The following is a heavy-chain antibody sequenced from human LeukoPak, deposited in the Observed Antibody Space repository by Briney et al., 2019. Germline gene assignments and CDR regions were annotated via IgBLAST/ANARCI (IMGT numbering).Heavy chain of an antibody. D-gene: IGHD3-22*01. J-gene: IGHJ4*02. CDR1: GGSFSGYY. Sequence: PSETLSLTCAVYGGSFSGYYWSWLRQPPGKGLEWIGEINHSGSTNYNPPLKRRVTISVDTSKNQFSLKLSSVTAADTAVYYCARVLRYYDSSGYDYGFDYWGQGTLVTVSS. CDR2: INHSGST. CDR3: ARVLRYYDSSGYDYGFDY. V-gene: IGHV4-34*01.